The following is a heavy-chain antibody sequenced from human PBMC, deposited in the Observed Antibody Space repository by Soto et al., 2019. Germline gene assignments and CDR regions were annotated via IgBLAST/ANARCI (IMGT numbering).Heavy chain of an antibody. CDR3: ARSYSTSWYNWFDP. CDR2: INPDTGAI. CDR1: GYTFTGYY. Sequence: ASVKVSCKASGYTFTGYYMHWVRQAPGQGLQWMGWINPDTGAINYAQEFQGWVTMTRDTSTNTAYMELSRLRVDDTAIYYCARSYSTSWYNWFDPWGQGTLVTVSS. J-gene: IGHJ5*02. D-gene: IGHD6-13*01. V-gene: IGHV1-2*04.